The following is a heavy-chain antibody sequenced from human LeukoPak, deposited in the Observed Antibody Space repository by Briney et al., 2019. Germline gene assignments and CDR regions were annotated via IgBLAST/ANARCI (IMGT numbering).Heavy chain of an antibody. J-gene: IGHJ4*02. Sequence: ASVKVSCKASGYTFTSYGISWARQAPGQGLEWMGWISAYNGYTNYAQKLQGRVTMTTDTSTSTAYMELRSLRSDDTAVYYCARDGPRSSSSWYGFDYWGQGTLVTVSS. D-gene: IGHD6-13*01. V-gene: IGHV1-18*01. CDR1: GYTFTSYG. CDR2: ISAYNGYT. CDR3: ARDGPRSSSSWYGFDY.